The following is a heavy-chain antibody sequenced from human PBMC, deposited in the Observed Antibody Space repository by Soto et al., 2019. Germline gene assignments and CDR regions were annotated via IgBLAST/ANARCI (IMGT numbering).Heavy chain of an antibody. V-gene: IGHV1-2*02. D-gene: IGHD2-2*02. J-gene: IGHJ5*02. CDR2: INPNSGGT. CDR1: GYTFTGYY. Sequence: ASVKVSCKASGYTFTGYYMHWVRQAPGQGLEWMGWINPNSGGTNYAQKFQGRVTMTRDTSISTAYMELSRLRSDDTAVYYCATLDPTDQVPDPLLYGSWDWLDPWGQGTLVTVSS. CDR3: ATLDPTDQVPDPLLYGSWDWLDP.